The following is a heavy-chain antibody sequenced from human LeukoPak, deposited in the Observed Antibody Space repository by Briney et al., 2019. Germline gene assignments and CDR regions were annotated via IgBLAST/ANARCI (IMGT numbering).Heavy chain of an antibody. CDR3: AKGISVTDYYYGMDV. CDR1: AYTFDDYA. J-gene: IGHJ6*02. CDR2: ISRNSGAI. V-gene: IGHV3-9*01. D-gene: IGHD2-21*02. Sequence: PGRFLRLSCAASAYTFDDYAMHWVRQAPGKGLEWVSGISRNSGAIGYVDSVKGRFTISRDNAKNSLFLQMNSLQDEDTALYFCAKGISVTDYYYGMDVWGQGTTVTVSS.